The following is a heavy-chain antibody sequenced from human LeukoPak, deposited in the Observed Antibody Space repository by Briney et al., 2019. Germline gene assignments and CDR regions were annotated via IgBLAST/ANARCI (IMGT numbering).Heavy chain of an antibody. D-gene: IGHD2-2*01. J-gene: IGHJ4*02. CDR3: AKSNIVVVPADY. CDR1: GFTVSSHY. Sequence: GGSLRLSCAASGFTVSSHYMTWVRQAPGKGLEWVSVIYSGGATYYADSVLGRFTISRDNSKNTLYLQMNSLRAEDTAVYYCAKSNIVVVPADYWGQGTLVTVSS. V-gene: IGHV3-53*01. CDR2: IYSGGAT.